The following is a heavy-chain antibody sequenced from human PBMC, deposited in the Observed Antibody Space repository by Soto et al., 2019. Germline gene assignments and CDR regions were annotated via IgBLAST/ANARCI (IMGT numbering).Heavy chain of an antibody. Sequence: PVGSLRLSCAASGFTVSTNYMSWVRQSPGKGLEWVSVIYTGGSTYYADSVKGRFTISRDNSKNRLFLQMNSLRAEDTAIYYCAKCMGSSWIGVIDNWGQGTLVTSPQ. V-gene: IGHV3-53*01. J-gene: IGHJ4*02. CDR2: IYTGGST. CDR3: AKCMGSSWIGVIDN. D-gene: IGHD6-13*01. CDR1: GFTVSTNY.